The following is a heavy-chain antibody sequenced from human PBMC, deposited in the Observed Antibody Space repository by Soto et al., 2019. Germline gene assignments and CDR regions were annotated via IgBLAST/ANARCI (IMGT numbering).Heavy chain of an antibody. CDR1: GFIFSNEW. D-gene: IGHD2-15*01. CDR3: ARGNTLDL. Sequence: GGSLRLSCAVSGFIFSNEWMTWVRQAPGTGLECVANIKQDGSEKYYLDSVKGRFTISRDNAKNSLHLQLNSLRADDTAVYYCARGNTLDLWGQGTTVTVSS. V-gene: IGHV3-7*04. CDR2: IKQDGSEK. J-gene: IGHJ6*02.